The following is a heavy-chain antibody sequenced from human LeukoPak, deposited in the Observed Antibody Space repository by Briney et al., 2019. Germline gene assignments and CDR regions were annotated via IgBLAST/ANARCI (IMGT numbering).Heavy chain of an antibody. D-gene: IGHD3/OR15-3a*01. J-gene: IGHJ4*02. CDR2: MSSTSSYI. Sequence: GGSLRLSCAASGFTLSTYTLNWVRQAPGKGLEWVSSMSSTSSYIYYADSVKGRFTISRDNAKNSLYLQMNSLGVEDTAVYYCAAGLVTPYWRPGTLVTVSS. CDR3: AAGLVTPY. V-gene: IGHV3-21*01. CDR1: GFTLSTYT.